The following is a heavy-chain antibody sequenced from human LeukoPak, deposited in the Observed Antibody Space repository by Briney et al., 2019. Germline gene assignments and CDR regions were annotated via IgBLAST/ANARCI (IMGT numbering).Heavy chain of an antibody. D-gene: IGHD3-22*01. Sequence: PGGSLRLSCAASGFTFSSYSMNWVRQAPGKGLEWVSYISSRSSTIYYADSVKGRFTISRDNAKNSLYLQMNSLRAEDTAVYYCARDSNYYDSSGCPIDYWGQGTLVTVSS. J-gene: IGHJ4*02. CDR1: GFTFSSYS. CDR2: ISSRSSTI. V-gene: IGHV3-48*01. CDR3: ARDSNYYDSSGCPIDY.